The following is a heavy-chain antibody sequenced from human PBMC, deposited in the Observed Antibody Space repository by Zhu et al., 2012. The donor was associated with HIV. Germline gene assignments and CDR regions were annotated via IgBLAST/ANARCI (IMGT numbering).Heavy chain of an antibody. Sequence: EVQLVESGGGLVQPGRSLRLSCAASGFTFDDYAMHWVRQAPGKGLEWVSGISWNSGSIGYADSVKGRFTISRDNAKNSLYLQMNSLRAEDMALYYCAKGDDSSANYPLFDYWGQGTLVTVSS. CDR3: AKGDDSSANYPLFDY. CDR1: GFTFDDYA. D-gene: IGHD3-22*01. V-gene: IGHV3-9*03. J-gene: IGHJ4*02. CDR2: ISWNSGSI.